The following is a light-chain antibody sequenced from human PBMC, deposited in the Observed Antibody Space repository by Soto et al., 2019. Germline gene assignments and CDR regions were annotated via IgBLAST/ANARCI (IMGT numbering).Light chain of an antibody. CDR2: GAS. J-gene: IGKJ4*01. CDR3: QQYGSSPLT. CDR1: HSVSSSY. Sequence: EIVLTQSPGTLSLSPGERGTLSCRASHSVSSSYLAWYQQKPGQAPRLLIYGASSRATGIPDRFSGSGSGTDFTLTISRLEPEDFAVYSCQQYGSSPLTFGGGTKVEIK. V-gene: IGKV3-20*01.